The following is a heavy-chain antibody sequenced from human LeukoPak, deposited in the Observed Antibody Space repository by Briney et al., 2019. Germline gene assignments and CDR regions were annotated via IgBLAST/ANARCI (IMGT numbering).Heavy chain of an antibody. CDR1: GFTFSSYA. J-gene: IGHJ4*02. D-gene: IGHD3-3*01. CDR2: ISGTGGST. V-gene: IGHV3-23*01. CDR3: AKVPYYDFWSGYYYFDY. Sequence: GGSLRLSCAASGFTFSSYAMTWVRQSPGKGLEWGSAISGTGGSTYYADSVKGRFTISRDNSKNTLYLQMSSLRAEDTAVYYCAKVPYYDFWSGYYYFDYWGQGTLVTVSS.